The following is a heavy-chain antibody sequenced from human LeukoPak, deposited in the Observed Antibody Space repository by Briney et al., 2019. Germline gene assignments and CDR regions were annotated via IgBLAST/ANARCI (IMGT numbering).Heavy chain of an antibody. CDR3: ARASSSGWLIDY. CDR2: ISSSSSYI. J-gene: IGHJ4*02. V-gene: IGHV3-21*01. CDR1: GFTFSSYS. Sequence: GGSLRLSCAASGFTFSSYSMNWVRQAPGKGLEWVSSISSSSSYIYYADSVKGRFTISRDNAKNSLYLQMNSLRAEDTAVYYCARASSSGWLIDYWGQGTLVTVSS. D-gene: IGHD6-19*01.